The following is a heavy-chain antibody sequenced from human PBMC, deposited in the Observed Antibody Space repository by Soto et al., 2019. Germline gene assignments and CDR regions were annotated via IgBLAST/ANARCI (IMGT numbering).Heavy chain of an antibody. CDR1: GFTFSSYG. Sequence: GGSLRLSCAASGFTFSSYGMHWVRQAPGKGLEWVAVISYDGSNKYYADSVKGRFTISRDNSKNTLYLQMNRLRAEDRAVYYCAKEGYYYGSGSYYTAGYYYYGMDVWGQGTTVTVYS. J-gene: IGHJ6*02. CDR3: AKEGYYYGSGSYYTAGYYYYGMDV. D-gene: IGHD3-10*01. V-gene: IGHV3-30*18. CDR2: ISYDGSNK.